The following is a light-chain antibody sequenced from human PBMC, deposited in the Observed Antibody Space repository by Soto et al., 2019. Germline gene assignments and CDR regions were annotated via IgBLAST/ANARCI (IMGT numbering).Light chain of an antibody. Sequence: DIHMTPTPSILSASVGYRLTTARPPSQSISSWLAWYQQKPGKAPKLLIYKASGLESGVPSRFSGSGSGTDFTLTTSSLQPDDFATYYCQQYNSYSPLTFGGGTKVDI. CDR1: QSISSW. V-gene: IGKV1-5*03. J-gene: IGKJ4*01. CDR2: KAS. CDR3: QQYNSYSPLT.